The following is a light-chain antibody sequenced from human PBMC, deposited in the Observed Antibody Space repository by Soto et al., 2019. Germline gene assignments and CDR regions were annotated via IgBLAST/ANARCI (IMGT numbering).Light chain of an antibody. CDR3: QQYNNWPET. Sequence: EIVMTQSPATVSLSPGERATLSFMAIQSVSSNLAWYQQKPGQAPRLLIYGASTRATGIPARFSGSGSGTEFTLTISSLQSEDFAVYYCQQYNNWPETFGQGTKVDI. J-gene: IGKJ1*01. CDR2: GAS. CDR1: QSVSSN. V-gene: IGKV3-15*01.